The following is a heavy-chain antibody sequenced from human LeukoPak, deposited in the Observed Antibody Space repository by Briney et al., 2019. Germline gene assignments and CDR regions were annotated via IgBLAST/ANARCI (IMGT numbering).Heavy chain of an antibody. Sequence: ASVKVSCKASGYRFTEYYIQWVRQAPGQGLEWMRRINPNSGGTNYAQKLQGRVTMTRDTSINTAYMELSRLTSDDTAVYYCARVPQSCSSGSCYYYYMDVWGKRTTVTVSS. V-gene: IGHV1-2*06. CDR1: GYRFTEYY. CDR3: ARVPQSCSSGSCYYYYMDV. D-gene: IGHD2-15*01. CDR2: INPNSGGT. J-gene: IGHJ6*03.